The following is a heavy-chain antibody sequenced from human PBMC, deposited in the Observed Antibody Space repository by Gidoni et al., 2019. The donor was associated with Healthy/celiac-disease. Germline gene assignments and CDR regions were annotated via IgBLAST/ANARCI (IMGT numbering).Heavy chain of an antibody. V-gene: IGHV3-23*01. CDR1: GFTLRSYA. J-gene: IGHJ3*02. Sequence: EVQMLESGGGLVQPGGSLRLSCAASGFTLRSYAMRWVRQAPGKWLEWVSAISGIGVSTYYADSVKGRFTISRDNSKNTLYLQMNSLRAEDTAVYYCSKCGGSYCRAFDIWGQGTMVTVSS. CDR2: ISGIGVST. CDR3: SKCGGSYCRAFDI. D-gene: IGHD1-26*01.